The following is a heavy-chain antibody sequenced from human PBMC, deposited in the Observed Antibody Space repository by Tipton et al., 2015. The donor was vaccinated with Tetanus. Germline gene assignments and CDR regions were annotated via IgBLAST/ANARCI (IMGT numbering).Heavy chain of an antibody. Sequence: TLSLTCSVSRGPISSYYWSWIRQPAGKGLEWIGSVYQSGRPNFNPSLKSRVTLTVDTSKKDFSVRLGSVTAADTAVYYCARLREIVSRSGWAFDYWGQGILVTVSS. V-gene: IGHV4-4*07. J-gene: IGHJ4*02. D-gene: IGHD5/OR15-5a*01. CDR3: ARLREIVSRSGWAFDY. CDR2: VYQSGRP. CDR1: RGPISSYY.